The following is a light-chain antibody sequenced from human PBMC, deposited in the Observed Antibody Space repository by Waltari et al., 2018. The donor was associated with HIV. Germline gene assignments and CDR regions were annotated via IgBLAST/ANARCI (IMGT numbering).Light chain of an antibody. Sequence: QSALSQPPSASGSPGQSVTISCTGTSNDIGSYDYVSWYQQHPGKAPKLIIFGVTKRPSGVPNRFFGSKSGHTASLTVSGLQNDDEADYYCSSYGGGNNMVFGGGTKLTVL. CDR1: SNDIGSYDY. CDR3: SSYGGGNNMV. J-gene: IGLJ3*02. V-gene: IGLV2-8*01. CDR2: GVT.